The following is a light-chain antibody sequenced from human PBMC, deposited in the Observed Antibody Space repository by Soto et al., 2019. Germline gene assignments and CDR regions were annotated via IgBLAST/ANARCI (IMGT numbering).Light chain of an antibody. CDR3: SSYTSISIPYV. J-gene: IGLJ1*01. Sequence: QSVLTQPASVSGSPGQSITISCTGTSSDVGGYNYVSWYQQHPGKAPKLMIYEVSNRPSGVSNRFSGSKSGNTASLTISGLQADDEADYYCSSYTSISIPYVFGTGTKLTVL. V-gene: IGLV2-14*01. CDR1: SSDVGGYNY. CDR2: EVS.